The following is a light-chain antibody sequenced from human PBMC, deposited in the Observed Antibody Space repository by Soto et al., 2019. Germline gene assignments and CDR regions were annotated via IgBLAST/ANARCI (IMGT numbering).Light chain of an antibody. CDR3: QQYGRT. CDR1: QSVSSSY. Sequence: EMVLTQSPGTLPLSPGERATLSCRASQSVSSSYLAWYQQKPGQAPRLLIYGASSRATGIPDRFSGSGSGTDFTLTISRLEPEDFAVYYCQQYGRTFGQGTKLEIK. J-gene: IGKJ2*01. CDR2: GAS. V-gene: IGKV3-20*01.